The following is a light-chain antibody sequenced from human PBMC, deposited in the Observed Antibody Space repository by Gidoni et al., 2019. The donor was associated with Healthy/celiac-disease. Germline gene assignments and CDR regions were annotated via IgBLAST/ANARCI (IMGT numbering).Light chain of an antibody. Sequence: IVLTQSPGTLSLSPGERATLSCRASQSVSSSYLAWYQQKPGQAPRLLNYGASSRATGIPDRFSGSGSGTDFTLTISRLEPEDFAVYYCQQGLTFGGXTKVEIK. J-gene: IGKJ4*01. CDR2: GAS. CDR1: QSVSSSY. CDR3: QQGLT. V-gene: IGKV3-20*01.